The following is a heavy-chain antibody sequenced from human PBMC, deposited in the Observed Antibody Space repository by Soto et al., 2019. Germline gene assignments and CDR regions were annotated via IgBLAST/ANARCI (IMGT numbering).Heavy chain of an antibody. CDR2: IKSKTDGGTT. CDR3: TTLDWEYSDAFDI. V-gene: IGHV3-15*01. D-gene: IGHD3-9*01. Sequence: GGSLRLSCAASGFTFSNAWMSWVRQAPGKGLEWVGRIKSKTDGGTTDYAAPVKGRFTISRDDSKNTLYLQMNSLKTEDTAVYYCTTLDWEYSDAFDIWGQGTMVTVSS. J-gene: IGHJ3*02. CDR1: GFTFSNAW.